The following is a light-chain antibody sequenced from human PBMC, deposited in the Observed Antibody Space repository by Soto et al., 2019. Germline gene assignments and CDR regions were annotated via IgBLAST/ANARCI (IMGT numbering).Light chain of an antibody. CDR1: QGISSY. J-gene: IGKJ4*01. Sequence: DIQMTQSPSSLSASVGDRVTITCWASQGISSYLAWYQQKPGKVPKLLIYAASTLQSGVPSRFSGSGSATAFTLTISSLQPEDVATYYCQKYNGAPHSCGGGPVVDIK. CDR3: QKYNGAPHS. V-gene: IGKV1-27*01. CDR2: AAS.